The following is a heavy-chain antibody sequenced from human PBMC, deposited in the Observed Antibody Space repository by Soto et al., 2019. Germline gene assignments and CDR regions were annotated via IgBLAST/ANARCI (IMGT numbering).Heavy chain of an antibody. CDR3: ARRHDALTGPDAFDV. Sequence: QVQLQESGPGLVKASQTLSLTCTVSGDSISSDGYYLTWIRQHPGKGLEWIGDIYYSGSTSYNPSLESPVTMSVHTSDNPLSLKLLSVTAADTAVYYCARRHDALTGPDAFDVWGQGTKVTVSS. J-gene: IGHJ3*01. D-gene: IGHD3-9*01. CDR1: GDSISSDGYY. CDR2: IYYSGST. V-gene: IGHV4-31*01.